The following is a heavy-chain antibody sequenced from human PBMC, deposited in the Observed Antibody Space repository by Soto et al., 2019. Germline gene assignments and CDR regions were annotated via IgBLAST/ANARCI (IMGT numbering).Heavy chain of an antibody. Sequence: SETLSLTCTVSGDSLSSPTYYWTWIRQPPGKGLEWIGYIYYSGSTNYNPSLKSRVTISVDTSKNQFSLKLSSVTAADTAVYYCARERYYYDSSGYRPNNWFDPWGQGTLVTVSS. CDR1: GDSLSSPTYY. CDR3: ARERYYYDSSGYRPNNWFDP. CDR2: IYYSGST. D-gene: IGHD3-22*01. J-gene: IGHJ5*02. V-gene: IGHV4-61*01.